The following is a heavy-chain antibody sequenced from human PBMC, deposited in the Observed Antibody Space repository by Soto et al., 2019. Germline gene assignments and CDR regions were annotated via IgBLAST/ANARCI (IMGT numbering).Heavy chain of an antibody. CDR1: GFTFSSYA. Sequence: VQLVESGGGVVQPGRSLRLSCAASGFTFSSYAMHWVRQAPGKGLEWVAVISYDGSNKYYADSVKGRFTISRDNSKNTLYLQMNSLRAEDTAVYYCARSMIVVGVFDYWGQGTLVTVSS. CDR2: ISYDGSNK. CDR3: ARSMIVVGVFDY. V-gene: IGHV3-30-3*01. J-gene: IGHJ4*02. D-gene: IGHD3-22*01.